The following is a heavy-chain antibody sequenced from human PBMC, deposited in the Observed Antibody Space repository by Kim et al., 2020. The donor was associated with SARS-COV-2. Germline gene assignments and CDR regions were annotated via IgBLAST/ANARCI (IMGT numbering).Heavy chain of an antibody. Sequence: YEQKFQGRVTMTRDTSTSTVYMELSSLRSEDTAVYYCARDPVKHTVTPDYWGQGTLVTVSS. V-gene: IGHV1-46*01. D-gene: IGHD4-17*01. J-gene: IGHJ4*02. CDR3: ARDPVKHTVTPDY.